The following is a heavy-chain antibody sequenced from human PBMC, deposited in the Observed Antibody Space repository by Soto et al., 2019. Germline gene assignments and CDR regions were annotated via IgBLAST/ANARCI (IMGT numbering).Heavy chain of an antibody. Sequence: QVQLVQSGTEVKKPGASMKVSCKASGYSFGTSSISWVRQAPGQGLEWMGWISAYNGNTNYEQKLQDRVTMTTDTSTNTAYLELRSLRSDDTAVYYCARAGQYYDSSGYANWGQGTLVTVSS. CDR2: ISAYNGNT. J-gene: IGHJ4*02. CDR3: ARAGQYYDSSGYAN. D-gene: IGHD3-22*01. V-gene: IGHV1-18*01. CDR1: GYSFGTSS.